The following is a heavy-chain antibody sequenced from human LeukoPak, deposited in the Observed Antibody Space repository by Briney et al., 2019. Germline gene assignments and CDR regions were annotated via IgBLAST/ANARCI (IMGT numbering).Heavy chain of an antibody. CDR3: ARAMGGWSYYYYYMDV. CDR1: GLTFSSYE. CDR2: ISSSGSTI. D-gene: IGHD6-19*01. Sequence: GGSLRLSCAASGLTFSSYEMNWVRQAPGKGLEWVSYISSSGSTIYYADSVKGRFTISRDNAKNSLYLQMNSLRAEDTAVYYCARAMGGWSYYYYYMDVWGKGTTVTISS. J-gene: IGHJ6*03. V-gene: IGHV3-48*03.